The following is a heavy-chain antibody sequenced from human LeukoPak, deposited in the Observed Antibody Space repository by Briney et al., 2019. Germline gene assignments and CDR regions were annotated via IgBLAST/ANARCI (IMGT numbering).Heavy chain of an antibody. J-gene: IGHJ4*02. V-gene: IGHV3-48*03. Sequence: PGGSLRLSCAAPGFDFGAYEMNWVRQAPGKGLEWVAYFAGSDTTTYYADSVKGRFIISRDNARNSLYLQMSSLRAEDTALYYCTTLGYHLDSWGQGTLVTVSS. CDR1: GFDFGAYE. CDR2: FAGSDTTT. CDR3: TTLGYHLDS. D-gene: IGHD3-22*01.